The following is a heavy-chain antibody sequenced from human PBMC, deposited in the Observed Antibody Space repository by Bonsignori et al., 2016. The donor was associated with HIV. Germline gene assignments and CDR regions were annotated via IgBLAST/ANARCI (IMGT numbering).Heavy chain of an antibody. J-gene: IGHJ3*01. CDR3: TIYNVFHF. CDR2: IRSKSYGGTT. Sequence: GESLKISCAGSGFTFGDFAMSWVRQAPGKGLEWVGFIRSKSYGGTTEYAASVRGRFTISRDDSKSIAYLQMNSLKTEDTAVYWCTIYNVFHFWGQGTMVTVSS. CDR1: GFTFGDFA. D-gene: IGHD2-2*02. V-gene: IGHV3-49*04.